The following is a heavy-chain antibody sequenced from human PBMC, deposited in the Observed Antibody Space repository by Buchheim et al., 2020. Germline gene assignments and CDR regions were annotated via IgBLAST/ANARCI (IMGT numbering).Heavy chain of an antibody. J-gene: IGHJ4*02. CDR1: GFTFNNYA. CDR3: AKSVVGATYFDY. CDR2: ISVSSGST. V-gene: IGHV3-23*01. Sequence: EVQLLESGGGLVQPGGSLRLSCAASGFTFNNYAMSWVRQAPGKGLEWVSLISVSSGSTHYTDSVKGRFPISRDNSKNTLYLQMNSLRAEDTAVYYCAKSVVGATYFDYWGQGTL. D-gene: IGHD2-15*01.